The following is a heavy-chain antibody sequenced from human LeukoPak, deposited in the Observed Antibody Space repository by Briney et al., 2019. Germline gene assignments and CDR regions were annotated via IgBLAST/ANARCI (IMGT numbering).Heavy chain of an antibody. CDR2: ISSSSSSI. CDR3: AKAGATSGSYYHYSDS. Sequence: PGGSLRLSCAASGFTFSSYSMNWVRQAPGKGLEWVSYISSSSSSIYYADSVKGRFTISRDNAKNSLYLQMNSLRAEDTAVYYCAKAGATSGSYYHYSDSWGQGTLVTVSS. CDR1: GFTFSSYS. J-gene: IGHJ4*02. D-gene: IGHD1-26*01. V-gene: IGHV3-48*01.